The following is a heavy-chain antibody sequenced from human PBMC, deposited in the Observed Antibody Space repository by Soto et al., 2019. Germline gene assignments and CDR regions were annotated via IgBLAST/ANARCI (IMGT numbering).Heavy chain of an antibody. CDR1: GGCFSVYY. D-gene: IGHD3-10*01. Sequence: SETLSLTCAVYGGCFSVYYWSWIRQPPGKGLEWIGEINHSGSTNYNPSLKSRVTISVDTSKNQFSLKLSSVTAADTAVYYCARALGGGNYGSWGQGTLVTVSS. CDR2: INHSGST. V-gene: IGHV4-34*01. CDR3: ARALGGGNYGS. J-gene: IGHJ4*02.